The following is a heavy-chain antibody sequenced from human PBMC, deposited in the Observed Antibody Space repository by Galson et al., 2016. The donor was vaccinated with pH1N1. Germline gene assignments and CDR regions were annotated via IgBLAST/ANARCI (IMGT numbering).Heavy chain of an antibody. J-gene: IGHJ4*02. CDR3: ARVRSSGYNYAQQFVD. CDR1: GFTFSIFA. V-gene: IGHV3-30-3*01. D-gene: IGHD5-18*01. Sequence: SLRLSCAASGFTFSIFAMHWVRQAPGEGLEWVAVISSSGDNIFYADSVKGRFTISRDSSKNTLYLQMNNLRPEDTAFYYCARVRSSGYNYAQQFVDWGQGTLFTVSS. CDR2: ISSSGDNI.